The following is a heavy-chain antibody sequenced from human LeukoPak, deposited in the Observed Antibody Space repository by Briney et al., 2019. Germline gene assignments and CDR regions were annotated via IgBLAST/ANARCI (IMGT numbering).Heavy chain of an antibody. Sequence: GASVKVSCKASGYTFTPFYLHWVRQAPGQGLEWMGWINSNSGDTNYEQKFQGRVTMTRDTSISTAYMEVGGLRSDDTAVYYCAREGLVCSSSSCHYLDSWGQGTLVTVSS. D-gene: IGHD2-2*01. J-gene: IGHJ4*02. CDR3: AREGLVCSSSSCHYLDS. CDR2: INSNSGDT. CDR1: GYTFTPFY. V-gene: IGHV1-2*02.